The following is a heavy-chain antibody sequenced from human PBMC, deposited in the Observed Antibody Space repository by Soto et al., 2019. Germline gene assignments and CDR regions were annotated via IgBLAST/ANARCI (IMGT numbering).Heavy chain of an antibody. CDR2: ISAYNGNT. V-gene: IGHV1-18*01. J-gene: IGHJ1*01. CDR1: GYTFTSYG. D-gene: IGHD3-22*01. CDR3: ARDLLYDSSGYYYGYFQH. Sequence: GASVKVSCKASGYTFTSYGISWVRQAPGQGLEWMGWISAYNGNTNYAQKLQGRVTMTTDTSTSTAYMELRSLRSDDTAVYYCARDLLYDSSGYYYGYFQHWGQGTLVTVSS.